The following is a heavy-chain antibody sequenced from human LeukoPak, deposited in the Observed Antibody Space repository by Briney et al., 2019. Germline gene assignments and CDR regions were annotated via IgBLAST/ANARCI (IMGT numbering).Heavy chain of an antibody. CDR2: IYTSGST. CDR1: GGSISSYY. V-gene: IGHV4-4*07. D-gene: IGHD3-22*01. J-gene: IGHJ4*02. CDR3: ARDRGYYYDSSGYYFGFDY. Sequence: PSETLSLTCTVSGGSISSYYWSWIRQPAGKGLEWIGRIYTSGSTNYNPSLKSRVTMSVDTSKNQFSLKLSSVTAADTAVYYCARDRGYYYDSSGYYFGFDYWGQGTLVTVSS.